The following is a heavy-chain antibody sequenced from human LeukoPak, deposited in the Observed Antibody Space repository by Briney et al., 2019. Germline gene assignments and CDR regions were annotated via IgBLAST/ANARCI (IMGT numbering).Heavy chain of an antibody. CDR1: GGSISGHS. V-gene: IGHV4-59*11. CDR3: ARSPSRSGASGFDY. Sequence: SETLSLTCTVSGGSISGHSWSWIRQPPGKGLEWIGVMYDSGNTNYNPSLKSRVTISIDTSKNQFSLRLSSVTAADTAVYYCARSPSRSGASGFDYWGQGTLVTVSS. D-gene: IGHD3-10*01. J-gene: IGHJ4*02. CDR2: MYDSGNT.